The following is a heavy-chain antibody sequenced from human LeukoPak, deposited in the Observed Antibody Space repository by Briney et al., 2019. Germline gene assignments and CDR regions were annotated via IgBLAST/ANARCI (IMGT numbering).Heavy chain of an antibody. CDR3: TRDCGGDCYDNY. D-gene: IGHD2-21*02. CDR2: IRSKANSYAT. J-gene: IGHJ4*02. Sequence: GGSLKLSCAASGFTFSGSAMHWVRQASGKGLEWVGRIRSKANSYATAYAASVKGRFTISGDDSKNTAYLQMNSLKTEDTAVYYCTRDCGGDCYDNYWGQGTLVTVSS. CDR1: GFTFSGSA. V-gene: IGHV3-73*01.